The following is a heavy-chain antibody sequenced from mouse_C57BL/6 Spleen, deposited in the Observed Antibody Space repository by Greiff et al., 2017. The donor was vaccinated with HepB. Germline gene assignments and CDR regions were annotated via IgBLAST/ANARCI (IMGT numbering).Heavy chain of an antibody. CDR2: IDPSDSET. CDR1: GYTFTSYW. V-gene: IGHV1-52*01. Sequence: QVQLQQPGAELVRPGSSVKLSCKASGYTFTSYWMHWVKQRPIQGLEWIGNIDPSDSETHYNQKFKDKATLTVDKSSSTAYMQLSSLTSEDSAVYYCAREDGSSPYWYFDVWGTGTTVTVSS. J-gene: IGHJ1*03. D-gene: IGHD1-1*01. CDR3: AREDGSSPYWYFDV.